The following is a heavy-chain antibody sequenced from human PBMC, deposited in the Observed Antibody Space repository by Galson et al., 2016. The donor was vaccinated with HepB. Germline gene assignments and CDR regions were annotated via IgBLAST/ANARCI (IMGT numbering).Heavy chain of an antibody. D-gene: IGHD3-16*02. CDR2: IYHSGST. V-gene: IGHV4-34*01. CDR1: GGSFSGFY. Sequence: ETLSLTCAVYGGSFSGFYWSWIRQPPGKGLEWIGEIYHSGSTNYNPSLKSRVTISVDTSKNQFSLKLFSVTAADTAIYYCAREGGRSDLFGLDVWGQGTTVTVSS. CDR3: AREGGRSDLFGLDV. J-gene: IGHJ6*02.